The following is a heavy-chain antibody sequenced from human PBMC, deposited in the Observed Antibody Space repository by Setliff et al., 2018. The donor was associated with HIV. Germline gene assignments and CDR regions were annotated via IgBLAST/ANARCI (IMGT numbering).Heavy chain of an antibody. CDR3: ARGSLYSSSSCFDY. CDR1: GHSIRSGYY. Sequence: SETLSLTCSVSGHSIRSGYYWGWIRQPPGKGLEWIGSIYYSGSTNYNPSLKSRVTISVDTSKNQFSLKLSSVTAADTAVYYCARGSLYSSSSCFDYWGQGTLVTVSS. J-gene: IGHJ4*02. V-gene: IGHV4-38-2*02. CDR2: IYYSGST. D-gene: IGHD6-13*01.